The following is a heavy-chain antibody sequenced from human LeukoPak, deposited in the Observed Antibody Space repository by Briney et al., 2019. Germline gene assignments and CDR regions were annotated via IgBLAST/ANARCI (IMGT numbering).Heavy chain of an antibody. Sequence: ASVKVSCKASGYSFVLYGISWVRQAPGQGPEWMGWISTYNGNTKYAEKFQGRVTMTTDTPTSTAYMELRSLRSDDTAVYYCARDRPNVDSSGYYSRHDAFDIWGQGTVVTVSS. CDR1: GYSFVLYG. CDR3: ARDRPNVDSSGYYSRHDAFDI. CDR2: ISTYNGNT. D-gene: IGHD3-22*01. V-gene: IGHV1-18*01. J-gene: IGHJ3*02.